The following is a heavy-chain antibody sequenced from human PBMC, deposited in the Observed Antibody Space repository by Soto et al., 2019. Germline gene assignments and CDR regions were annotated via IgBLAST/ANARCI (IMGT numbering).Heavy chain of an antibody. V-gene: IGHV1-8*01. D-gene: IGHD3-10*01. CDR2: MNPNSGNT. Sequence: QVQLVQYGAEVKKPGASVKVSCKASGYTFTSYDINWVRQATGQGLEWMGWMNPNSGNTGYAQKFQGRVTMTRNTSISTAYMELSSLRPEDTAVYYCARDPPGYYGSGRFDPWGQGTLVTVSS. CDR1: GYTFTSYD. J-gene: IGHJ5*02. CDR3: ARDPPGYYGSGRFDP.